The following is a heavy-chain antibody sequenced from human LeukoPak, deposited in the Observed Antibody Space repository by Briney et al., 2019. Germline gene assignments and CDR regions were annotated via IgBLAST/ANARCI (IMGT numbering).Heavy chain of an antibody. Sequence: SETLSLTCTVSGGSISSSSYYWGWIRQPPGKGLEWIGSIYYSGSTNYNPSLKSRVTISVDTSKNQFSLKLSSVTAADTAVYYCARDSRDGYNYYFDYWGQGTLVTVSS. J-gene: IGHJ4*02. D-gene: IGHD5-24*01. CDR2: IYYSGST. CDR1: GGSISSSSYY. V-gene: IGHV4-39*07. CDR3: ARDSRDGYNYYFDY.